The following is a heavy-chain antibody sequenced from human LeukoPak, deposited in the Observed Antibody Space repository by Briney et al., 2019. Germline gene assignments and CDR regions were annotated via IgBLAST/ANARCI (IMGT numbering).Heavy chain of an antibody. CDR3: ARTGIAAAEYS. Sequence: GGSLRLSCAASGFTVSSNYMSWVRQAPGKGPEWVSVIYSGGSTYYADSVKGRFTISRDNSKNTLYLQMNSLRAEDTAVYYCARTGIAAAEYSWGQGTLVTVSS. J-gene: IGHJ4*02. D-gene: IGHD6-13*01. V-gene: IGHV3-66*01. CDR2: IYSGGST. CDR1: GFTVSSNY.